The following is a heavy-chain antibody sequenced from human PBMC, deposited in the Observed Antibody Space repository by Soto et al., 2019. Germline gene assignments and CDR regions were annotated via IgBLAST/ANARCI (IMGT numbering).Heavy chain of an antibody. Sequence: QVQLVQSGAEVKKPGASVKVSCKASGYTFTSYAMHWVRQAPGQRLEWMGWINAGNGNTKYSQKIQGRVTITRDTSASTAYMELSSLRSEDTAVYYCARDIMAAAPDYWGQGTLVTVSS. CDR3: ARDIMAAAPDY. D-gene: IGHD6-13*01. CDR1: GYTFTSYA. V-gene: IGHV1-3*01. J-gene: IGHJ4*02. CDR2: INAGNGNT.